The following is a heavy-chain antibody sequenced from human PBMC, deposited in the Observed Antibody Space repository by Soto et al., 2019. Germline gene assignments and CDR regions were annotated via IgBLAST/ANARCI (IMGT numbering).Heavy chain of an antibody. CDR2: ISSSGDSA. CDR1: GFIFSTYA. D-gene: IGHD4-17*01. V-gene: IGHV3-23*01. Sequence: QAGGSLRLSCAASGFIFSTYAMNWVRQTPGKGLEWVSAISSSGDSAYYAESVRGRFSISRDNSINTLYLQMRSLRPEDTAVYYCAHPRGYGVFDAVDIWGQGTMVTVSS. J-gene: IGHJ3*02. CDR3: AHPRGYGVFDAVDI.